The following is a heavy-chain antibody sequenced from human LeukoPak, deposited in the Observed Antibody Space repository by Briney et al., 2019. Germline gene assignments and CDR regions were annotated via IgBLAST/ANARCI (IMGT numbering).Heavy chain of an antibody. CDR1: GFTFSRYS. J-gene: IGHJ4*02. CDR3: ARDSEWELLSTHFDY. Sequence: GGSLRLSCAASGFTFSRYSMNWVRQAPGKGLEWVSAISGSGGSTYYADSVKGRFTISRDNSKNSLYLQMNSLRAEDTAVYYCARDSEWELLSTHFDYWGQGTLVTVSS. D-gene: IGHD1-26*01. V-gene: IGHV3-23*01. CDR2: ISGSGGST.